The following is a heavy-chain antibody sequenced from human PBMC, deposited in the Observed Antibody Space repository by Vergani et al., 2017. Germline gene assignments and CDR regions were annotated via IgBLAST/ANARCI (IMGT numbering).Heavy chain of an antibody. CDR2: IGKDGINP. CDR1: GCTFSNFG. J-gene: IGHJ4*02. CDR3: AKYLRDSTDGLPDS. Sequence: QVQLVESAGGVVQPGGSLRLSFAASGCTFSNFGMHWIRPAPGKGLEWLAYIGKDGINPRYRDAVKGRFTVSRDNSKDILYLQMDSLRSEDTALYYCAKYLRDSTDGLPDSWGPGTLVIVSS. V-gene: IGHV3-30*02. D-gene: IGHD2-21*02.